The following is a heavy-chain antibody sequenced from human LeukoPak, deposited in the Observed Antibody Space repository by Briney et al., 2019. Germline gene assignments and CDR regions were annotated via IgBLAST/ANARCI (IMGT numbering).Heavy chain of an antibody. CDR3: ARDHSSSWPDAFDI. V-gene: IGHV3-23*01. CDR1: GFTFSSYA. Sequence: PGGSLRLSCAASGFTFSSYAMSWVRQAPGKGLEWVSAISGSGGNRYYADSVKGRFTISRDNSRNTLYLQMNSLRAEDTALYYCARDHSSSWPDAFDIWGQGTMVTVSS. CDR2: ISGSGGNR. J-gene: IGHJ3*02. D-gene: IGHD6-13*01.